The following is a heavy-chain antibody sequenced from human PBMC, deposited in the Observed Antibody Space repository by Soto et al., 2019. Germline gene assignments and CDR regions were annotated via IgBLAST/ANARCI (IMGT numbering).Heavy chain of an antibody. Sequence: PGGSLRLSCAASGCTFSSYAMSWVRQAPGKGLEWVSAISGSGGSTYYADSVKGRFTISRDNSKNTLYLQMNSLRAEDTAVYYCAKSFADTAMANWFDPWGQGTLVTVSS. V-gene: IGHV3-23*01. J-gene: IGHJ5*02. D-gene: IGHD5-18*01. CDR1: GCTFSSYA. CDR2: ISGSGGST. CDR3: AKSFADTAMANWFDP.